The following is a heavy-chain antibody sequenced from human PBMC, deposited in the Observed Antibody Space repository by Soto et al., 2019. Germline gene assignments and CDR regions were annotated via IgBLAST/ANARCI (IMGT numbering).Heavy chain of an antibody. CDR3: ARRVGDYFDY. D-gene: IGHD3-16*01. Sequence: GEPLKTSCKGFGSSSYSYWIGWVRQMPGKGLEWMGIVNPGDSDARYSPSFQGQVTISADKTITTAFLQWSSLKASDTAIYYCARRVGDYFDYWGQGTLVTVSS. J-gene: IGHJ4*02. CDR2: VNPGDSDA. CDR1: GSSSYSYW. V-gene: IGHV5-51*01.